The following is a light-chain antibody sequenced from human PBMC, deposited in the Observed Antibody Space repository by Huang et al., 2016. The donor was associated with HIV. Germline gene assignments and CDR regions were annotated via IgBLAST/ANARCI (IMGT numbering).Light chain of an antibody. Sequence: DIQMTQSPSTLSASVGDRVIITCRASPSIGNWLAWFQQKPGRAPKLRIYDASNLQNGVPSRFSGSGSGTVFTLTIDNLQPEDYSTYYCQQYNTPPYRFGQGTKVDIK. CDR1: PSIGNW. V-gene: IGKV1-5*01. CDR2: DAS. CDR3: QQYNTPPYR. J-gene: IGKJ2*03.